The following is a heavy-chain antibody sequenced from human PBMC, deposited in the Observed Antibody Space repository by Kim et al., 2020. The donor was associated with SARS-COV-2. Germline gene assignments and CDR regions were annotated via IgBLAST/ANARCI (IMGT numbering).Heavy chain of an antibody. CDR2: IYYSGST. CDR3: ARAGGDLWSGYHPPYFDY. V-gene: IGHV4-59*13. CDR1: GGSISSYY. D-gene: IGHD3-3*01. J-gene: IGHJ4*02. Sequence: SETLSLTCTVSGGSISSYYWSWIRQPPGKGLEWIGYIYYSGSTNYNPSLKSRITISVDTSKNQFSLKLSAVTAADTAVYYCARAGGDLWSGYHPPYFDYWGQRSLVTVSS.